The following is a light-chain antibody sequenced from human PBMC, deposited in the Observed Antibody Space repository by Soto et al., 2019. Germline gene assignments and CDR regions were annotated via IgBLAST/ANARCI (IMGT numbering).Light chain of an antibody. CDR3: CSYAGSYTYV. CDR2: DDN. Sequence: QSVLTQPPSVSAAPGQKVTISCSGSSSNIGGNSVSWYQQLPGTAPKLLIYDDNKRPSGIPDRFSGSKSGTSATLGITGFQAEDEADYYCCSYAGSYTYVFGTGTKVTVL. CDR1: SSNIGGNS. V-gene: IGLV1-51*01. J-gene: IGLJ1*01.